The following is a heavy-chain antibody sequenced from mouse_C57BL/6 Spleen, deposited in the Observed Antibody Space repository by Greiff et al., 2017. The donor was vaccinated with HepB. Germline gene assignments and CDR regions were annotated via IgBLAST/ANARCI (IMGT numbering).Heavy chain of an antibody. J-gene: IGHJ4*01. Sequence: EVQLQESGPGLVKPSQSLSLTCSVTGYSITSGYYWNWIRQFPGNKLEWMGYISYDGSNNYNPSLKNRISITRDKSKNQFFLKLNSVTTEDTATYYCARERGFPYAMDYWGQGTSVTVSS. CDR3: ARERGFPYAMDY. CDR2: ISYDGSN. V-gene: IGHV3-6*01. CDR1: GYSITSGYY. D-gene: IGHD1-1*02.